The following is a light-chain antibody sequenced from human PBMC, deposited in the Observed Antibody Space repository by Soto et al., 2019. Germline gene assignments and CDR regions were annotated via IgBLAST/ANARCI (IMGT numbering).Light chain of an antibody. J-gene: IGLJ1*01. CDR3: PSYDSSLSGYV. Sequence: SVLTQPPSVSGAPGQRVTISCTGSSSIIGAGYDVHWYQQLPGTAPKLLIYGNSNRPSGVPDRFSGSKSGTSASLAITGLQAEDEADYYCPSYDSSLSGYVFGTGTKVTVL. CDR1: SSIIGAGYD. CDR2: GNS. V-gene: IGLV1-40*01.